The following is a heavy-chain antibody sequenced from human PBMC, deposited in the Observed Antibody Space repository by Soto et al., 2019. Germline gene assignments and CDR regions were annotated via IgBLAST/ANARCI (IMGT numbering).Heavy chain of an antibody. CDR3: ARARGYCSGGSCYCWFDP. CDR2: IYHSGST. Sequence: QVQLQESGPGLVKPSQTLSLTCTVSGGSISTGGNYWSWIRQHPGKGLEWIGHIYHSGSTYYNPSLKRRVTISVDTSKNQFSLKLSSVTAAATAVYYCARARGYCSGGSCYCWFDPWGQGTLVTVSS. D-gene: IGHD2-15*01. J-gene: IGHJ5*02. CDR1: GGSISTGGNY. V-gene: IGHV4-31*03.